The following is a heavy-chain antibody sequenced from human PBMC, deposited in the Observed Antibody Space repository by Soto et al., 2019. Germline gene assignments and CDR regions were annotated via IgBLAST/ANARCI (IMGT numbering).Heavy chain of an antibody. CDR2: IYYSGST. V-gene: IGHV4-59*12. Sequence: SETLSLTCTVSGVSISSYYWSWIRQPPGKGLEWIGYIYYSGSTNYNPSLKSRVTISVDTSKNQFSLKLSSVTAADTAVYYCARAEEGYYYYGMDVWGQGTTVTVSS. CDR1: GVSISSYY. CDR3: ARAEEGYYYYGMDV. J-gene: IGHJ6*02.